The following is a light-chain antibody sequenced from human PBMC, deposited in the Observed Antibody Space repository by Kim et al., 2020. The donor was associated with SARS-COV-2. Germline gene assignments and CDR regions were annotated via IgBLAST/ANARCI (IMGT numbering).Light chain of an antibody. Sequence: DIQMTQSPSSLSASVGDRVTITCRASQDISNHLAWFQHKPGKAPKSLIYAASRLERGVPSKFSGSGSGTDFTLTISSLQPEDFATYYGQHYKSFPQSFGAGTKVDIK. J-gene: IGKJ4*01. CDR3: QHYKSFPQS. CDR1: QDISNH. V-gene: IGKV1-16*02. CDR2: AAS.